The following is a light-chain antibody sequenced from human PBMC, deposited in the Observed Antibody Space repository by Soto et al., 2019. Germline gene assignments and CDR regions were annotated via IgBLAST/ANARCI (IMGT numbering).Light chain of an antibody. CDR1: SSDIGAYDY. CDR2: DVS. J-gene: IGLJ1*01. V-gene: IGLV2-14*03. Sequence: QSALTQPASVSGSPGQSITIPCTGTSSDIGAYDYVSWYQQHPGKAPKLMIFDVSNRPSGVSNRFSGSKSGNTASLTISGLQAEDEADYYCSSYTSGSTVFGTGTKLTVL. CDR3: SSYTSGSTV.